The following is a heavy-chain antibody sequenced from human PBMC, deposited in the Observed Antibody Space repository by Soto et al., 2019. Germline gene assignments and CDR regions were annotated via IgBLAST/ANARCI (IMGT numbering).Heavy chain of an antibody. Sequence: PGWSLRLSCAASGFTFSNYNMNWVRQAPGKGLEWVSAISASGRTTYYADSVKGRFTISRDSSKGTLYLQMNSLRVEDTALFYCESDRRAVLDHWGQGIPVTGS. CDR1: GFTFSNYN. CDR2: ISASGRTT. D-gene: IGHD3-22*01. J-gene: IGHJ4*02. V-gene: IGHV3-23*01. CDR3: ESDRRAVLDH.